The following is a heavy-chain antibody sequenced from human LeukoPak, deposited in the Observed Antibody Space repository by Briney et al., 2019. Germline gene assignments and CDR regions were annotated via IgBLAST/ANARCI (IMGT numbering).Heavy chain of an antibody. Sequence: PGGSLRLSCAASGFTFSSYSMNWVRQAPGKGLEWVAVISCDGSNKYYADSVKGRFTISRDNSKNTLYLQMNSLRAEDTAVYYCAATYSSSWLFDYWGQGTLVTVSS. D-gene: IGHD6-13*01. J-gene: IGHJ4*02. CDR3: AATYSSSWLFDY. CDR1: GFTFSSYS. V-gene: IGHV3-30*03. CDR2: ISCDGSNK.